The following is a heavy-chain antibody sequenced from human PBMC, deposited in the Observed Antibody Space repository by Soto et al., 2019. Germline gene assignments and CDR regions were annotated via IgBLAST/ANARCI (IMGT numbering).Heavy chain of an antibody. CDR3: AREAS. Sequence: EVQLVESGGGLVQPGGSLRLSCAASGFIFRTSWMSWVRQAPGKGLEWVGNIKYDGTEKYYADSVRGRFTISRDNAKNSLYLQMNILGAEDTALYFCAREASWGPGTLVTVSS. V-gene: IGHV3-7*01. CDR2: IKYDGTEK. J-gene: IGHJ5*02. CDR1: GFIFRTSW.